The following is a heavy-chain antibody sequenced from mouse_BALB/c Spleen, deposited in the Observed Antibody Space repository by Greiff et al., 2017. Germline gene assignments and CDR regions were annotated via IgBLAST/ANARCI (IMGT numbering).Heavy chain of an antibody. CDR1: GFTFSSFG. CDR2: ISSGSSTI. V-gene: IGHV5-17*02. Sequence: EVKLVESGGGLVQPGGSRKLSCAASGFTFSSFGMHWVRQAPEKGLEWVAYISSGSSTIYYADTVKGRFTISRDNPKNTLFLQMTSLRSEDTAMYYCARDYYGYRAWFAYWGQGTLVTVSA. CDR3: ARDYYGYRAWFAY. J-gene: IGHJ3*01. D-gene: IGHD1-2*01.